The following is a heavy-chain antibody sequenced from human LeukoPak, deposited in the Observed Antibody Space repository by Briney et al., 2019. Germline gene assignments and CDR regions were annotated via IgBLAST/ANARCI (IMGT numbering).Heavy chain of an antibody. CDR1: GGSFSGHY. V-gene: IGHV4-34*01. Sequence: PSETLSLTCAVYGGSFSGHYWSWIRQPPGKGLEWIGEINHSGSTNYNPSLKSRVTISVDTSKNQFSLKLSSVTAADTAVYYCARRGYYGSGSYYRGYNWFDPWGQGTLVTDSS. D-gene: IGHD3-10*01. J-gene: IGHJ5*02. CDR3: ARRGYYGSGSYYRGYNWFDP. CDR2: INHSGST.